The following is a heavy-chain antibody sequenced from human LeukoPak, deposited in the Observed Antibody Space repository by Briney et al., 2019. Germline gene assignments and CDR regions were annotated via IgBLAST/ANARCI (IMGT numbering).Heavy chain of an antibody. CDR3: AKGTATSCYTGFDY. Sequence: AGGSLRLYCAASGFTLTSYAMNWVRQTQGKGLEWVSVISGDGGSTFYADSVNGRFTISRDNSKNTLFLQMNSLRADDTALYYCAKGTATSCYTGFDYWGQGTLVTVSS. D-gene: IGHD2-2*02. V-gene: IGHV3-23*01. CDR1: GFTLTSYA. CDR2: ISGDGGST. J-gene: IGHJ4*02.